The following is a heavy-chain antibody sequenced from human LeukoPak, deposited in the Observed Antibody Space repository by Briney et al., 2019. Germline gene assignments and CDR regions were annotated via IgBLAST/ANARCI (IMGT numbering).Heavy chain of an antibody. Sequence: PGGSLRLSCAASGFTFSSYSMNWVRQAPGKGLEWVSSISSSSSYIYYADSVKGRFTISRDNAKNSLYLQMNSLRAEDTAVYYCARDQSDIVVVPATAIFAFDIWGQGTMVTVSS. CDR1: GFTFSSYS. D-gene: IGHD2-2*01. J-gene: IGHJ3*02. CDR2: ISSSSSYI. CDR3: ARDQSDIVVVPATAIFAFDI. V-gene: IGHV3-21*01.